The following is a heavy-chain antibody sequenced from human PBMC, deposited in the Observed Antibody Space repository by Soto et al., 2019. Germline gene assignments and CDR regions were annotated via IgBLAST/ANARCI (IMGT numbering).Heavy chain of an antibody. CDR1: GGSISSYY. D-gene: IGHD3-3*01. V-gene: IGHV4-59*01. CDR2: THYSGST. CDR3: AKEDCYWNGYNV. J-gene: IGHJ4*02. Sequence: PSETLSLTCTVSGGSISSYYWSWIRQPPGKGLEWIGYTHYSGSTNQNPSLKSRVTISLDTSKNQFSLKLTSVTAAATAVYYCAKEDCYWNGYNVCGQRPLVPVCS.